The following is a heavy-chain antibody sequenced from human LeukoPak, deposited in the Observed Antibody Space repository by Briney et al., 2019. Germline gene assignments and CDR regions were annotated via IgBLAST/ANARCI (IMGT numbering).Heavy chain of an antibody. Sequence: ASVKVSCKVSGYTLTELPILWVRQAPGKGLEWMGGFDPDDGETVYAQMFKGRVTMTEDTSSDTASMELSSLRSEDTAVYYCATGTSGSYYVGIVRPIYYGGEGTLVTVSS. CDR3: ATGTSGSYYVGIVRPIYY. CDR1: GYTLTELP. V-gene: IGHV1-24*01. J-gene: IGHJ4*02. D-gene: IGHD1-26*01. CDR2: FDPDDGET.